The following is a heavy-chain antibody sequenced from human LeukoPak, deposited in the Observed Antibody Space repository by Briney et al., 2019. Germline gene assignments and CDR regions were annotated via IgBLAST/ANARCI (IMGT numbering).Heavy chain of an antibody. V-gene: IGHV4-31*03. CDR3: ARGRIQLWLEGFDP. Sequence: SQTLSLTCTVSGGSISSGGYYWSWIRQHPGKGLEWIGYIYYSGSTYYNPSLKSRVTISVDTSKNQFSLKLSSVTAADTAVYYCARGRIQLWLEGFDPWGQGTLVTVSS. CDR1: GGSISSGGYY. J-gene: IGHJ5*02. D-gene: IGHD5-18*01. CDR2: IYYSGST.